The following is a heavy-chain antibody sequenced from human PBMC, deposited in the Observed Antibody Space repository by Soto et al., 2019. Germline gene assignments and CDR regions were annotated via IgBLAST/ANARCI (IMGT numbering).Heavy chain of an antibody. CDR2: ISARGGSS. CDR3: AKGSIEYSASVDN. D-gene: IGHD4-4*01. J-gene: IGHJ4*02. Sequence: DVQLLESGGGLVQPGGSLRLSCAASGFSFSSYAMVWVRQAPGKGLEWVSVISARGGSSYFADSVKGRFTISRDNSKNVLSLEMNSLRADDTAIYFCAKGSIEYSASVDNWRQGTLVLVSS. CDR1: GFSFSSYA. V-gene: IGHV3-23*01.